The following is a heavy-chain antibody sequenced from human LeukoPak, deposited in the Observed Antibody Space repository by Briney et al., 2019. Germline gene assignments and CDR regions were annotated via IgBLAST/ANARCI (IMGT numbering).Heavy chain of an antibody. CDR3: ARDRRSVTPFDY. CDR2: IYYSGST. CDR1: GGSISSSSYY. J-gene: IGHJ4*02. Sequence: SETLSLTCIVSGGSISSSSYYWGWIRQPPGKGLEWIGSIYYSGSTYYNPSLKSRVTISVDTSKNQFSLKLSSVTAADTAVYYCARDRRSVTPFDYWGQGTLVTVSS. V-gene: IGHV4-39*07. D-gene: IGHD4-17*01.